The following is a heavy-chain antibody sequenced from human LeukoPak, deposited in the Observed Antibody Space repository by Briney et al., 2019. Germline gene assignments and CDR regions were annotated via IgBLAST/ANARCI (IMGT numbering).Heavy chain of an antibody. CDR1: GFTFSTYN. J-gene: IGHJ5*01. Sequence: PGGSLRLSCSASGFTFSTYNMNWVRQAPGKGLDWVSFIGTSSGAIYYADSVKGRFTISRDNAKKSLFLQMNSLRDEDSAVYHCARNLDSWGQGALVTVSS. V-gene: IGHV3-48*02. CDR2: IGTSSGAI. CDR3: ARNLDS.